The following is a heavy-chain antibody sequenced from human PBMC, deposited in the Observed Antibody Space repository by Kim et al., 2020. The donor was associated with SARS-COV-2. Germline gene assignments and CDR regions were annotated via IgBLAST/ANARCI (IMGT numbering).Heavy chain of an antibody. CDR1: GYSFTSYW. J-gene: IGHJ4*02. Sequence: GESLKISCKGSGYSFTSYWIDWVRQMPGKGLEWMGIIYPGDSDTRYSPSFQGQVTISADKSISTAYLQWSSLKASDTAMYYCATFPDSSSWTLDYWGQGTLVTVSS. CDR2: IYPGDSDT. CDR3: ATFPDSSSWTLDY. D-gene: IGHD6-13*01. V-gene: IGHV5-51*01.